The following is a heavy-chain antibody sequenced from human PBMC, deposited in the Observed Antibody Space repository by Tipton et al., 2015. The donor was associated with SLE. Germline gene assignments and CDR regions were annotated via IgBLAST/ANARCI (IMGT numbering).Heavy chain of an antibody. Sequence: SLRLSCAASGFSFSTYWMTWVRQAPGKGLEWLANIHEDGSEQNYVDSIKGRFTISRDNAKNSVYLQINNLRAKDTALYYCVTAAPSRHWGQGTLVTVSS. D-gene: IGHD2/OR15-2a*01. CDR2: IHEDGSEQ. J-gene: IGHJ4*02. CDR3: VTAAPSRH. V-gene: IGHV3-7*01. CDR1: GFSFSTYW.